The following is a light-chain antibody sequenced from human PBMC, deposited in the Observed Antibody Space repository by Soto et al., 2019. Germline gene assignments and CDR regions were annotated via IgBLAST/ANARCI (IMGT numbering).Light chain of an antibody. CDR1: SSDVGGYNY. V-gene: IGLV2-14*03. Sequence: QSVLTQPASVSGSPGQSITISCTGTSSDVGGYNYVSWYQHHPGKAPKLMIYDVSNRPSGVSNRFSGSKSGNTASLTISGLQPEDEADFYCSLYTTSNTRQIVLGTGTKVTVL. J-gene: IGLJ1*01. CDR3: SLYTTSNTRQIV. CDR2: DVS.